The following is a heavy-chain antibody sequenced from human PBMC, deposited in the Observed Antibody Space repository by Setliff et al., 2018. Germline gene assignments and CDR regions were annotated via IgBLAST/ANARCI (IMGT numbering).Heavy chain of an antibody. D-gene: IGHD1-26*01. Sequence: GGSLRLSCAASGFTFSGSAMHWVRQASGKGLEWVGRIRSKAYTYATTYAASMKGRFTISRDDSKNTAYLQMNSLKTEDTALYYCVRRGGTSGQGAFDIWGRGTMVTVSS. J-gene: IGHJ3*02. CDR1: GFTFSGSA. CDR3: VRRGGTSGQGAFDI. CDR2: IRSKAYTYAT. V-gene: IGHV3-73*01.